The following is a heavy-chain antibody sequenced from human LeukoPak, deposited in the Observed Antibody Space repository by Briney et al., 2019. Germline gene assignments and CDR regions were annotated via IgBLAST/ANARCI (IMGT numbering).Heavy chain of an antibody. CDR3: TRDRRGGYMDV. CDR2: INPDGSNT. D-gene: IGHD3-16*01. J-gene: IGHJ6*02. Sequence: GGSLRLSCAASGFTFNSYWMHWVRQAPGKGLVWVSRINPDGSNTIYADSVKGRFTISGDNAKNTLYLQMNSLRAEDTAVYYCTRDRRGGYMDVWGRGTTVTLSS. CDR1: GFTFNSYW. V-gene: IGHV3-74*01.